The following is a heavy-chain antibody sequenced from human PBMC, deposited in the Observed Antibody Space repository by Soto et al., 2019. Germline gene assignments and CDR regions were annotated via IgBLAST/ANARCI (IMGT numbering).Heavy chain of an antibody. V-gene: IGHV4-59*01. CDR1: GGSISSYY. Sequence: SETLSLTCTVSGGSISSYYWSWVRQPPGKGLEWIGYMYYSGSTNYNPSLKSRVTMSVDTSKKRFSLQLTSVTAADTAIYYCIESSDWSRASDYWGQGALVTVSS. D-gene: IGHD6-19*01. CDR2: MYYSGST. J-gene: IGHJ4*02. CDR3: IESSDWSRASDY.